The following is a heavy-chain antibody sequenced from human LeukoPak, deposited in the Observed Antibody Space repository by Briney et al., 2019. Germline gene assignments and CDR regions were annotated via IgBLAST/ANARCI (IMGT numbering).Heavy chain of an antibody. J-gene: IGHJ5*02. CDR2: IYTSGST. CDR3: ARDEYYYYGSGSFTGLVGFDP. Sequence: SETLSLTCTVSGGSISSYYWSWIRQPPGKGLEWIGRIYTSGSTNYNPSLKSRVTMSVDTSKNQFSLKLSSVTAADTAVYYCARDEYYYYGSGSFTGLVGFDPWGQGTLVTVSS. CDR1: GGSISSYY. V-gene: IGHV4-4*07. D-gene: IGHD3-10*01.